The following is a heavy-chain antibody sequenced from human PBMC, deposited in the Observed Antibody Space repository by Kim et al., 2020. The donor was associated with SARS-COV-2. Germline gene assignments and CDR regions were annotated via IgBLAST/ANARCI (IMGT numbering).Heavy chain of an antibody. D-gene: IGHD3-3*01. J-gene: IGHJ6*03. Sequence: SETLSLTCTVSGGSISSGDYYWSWIRQPPGKGLEWIGYIYYSGSTYYNPSLKSRVTISVDTSKNQFSLKLSSVTAADTAVYYCARDAHYDFWSGYSTYYYYYMDVWGKGTTVTVSS. CDR1: GGSISSGDYY. CDR3: ARDAHYDFWSGYSTYYYYYMDV. V-gene: IGHV4-30-4*01. CDR2: IYYSGST.